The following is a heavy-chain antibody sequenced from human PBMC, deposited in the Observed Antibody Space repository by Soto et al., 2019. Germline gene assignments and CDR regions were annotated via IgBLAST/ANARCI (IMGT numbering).Heavy chain of an antibody. V-gene: IGHV3-23*01. CDR3: AKDQDNSDYYWFFDL. J-gene: IGHJ2*01. D-gene: IGHD5-12*01. CDR1: GFNFRRFA. CDR2: MSERSGPP. Sequence: GGSLRLSCAASGFNFRRFAMSCVRQAPGKGLEWVSGMSERSGPPLYADSVKGRFTISRDTSKRTLHLEMTSLRPEDTAVYYCAKDQDNSDYYWFFDLWGRGTPVTVSS.